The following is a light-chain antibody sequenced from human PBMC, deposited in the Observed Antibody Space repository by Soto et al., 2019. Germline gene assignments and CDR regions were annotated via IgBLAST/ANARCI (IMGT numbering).Light chain of an antibody. CDR1: QGISNY. CDR2: AAS. V-gene: IGKV1-27*01. CDR3: RKYSCAPHIT. Sequence: DIQMTQSPSSLSASVGDRVTITCRASQGISNYLAWYQQKPGKVPKLLIYAASALQSGVPSRFRGSGSGTDFTLTISSRQPEDVATYYCRKYSCAPHITFGPGTKVDIK. J-gene: IGKJ3*01.